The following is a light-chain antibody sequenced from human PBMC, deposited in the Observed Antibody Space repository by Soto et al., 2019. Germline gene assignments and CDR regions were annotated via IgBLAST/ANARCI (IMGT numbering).Light chain of an antibody. CDR3: QQYGSSPLT. Sequence: VMTQSPATLSVSTGERATLSCGASQSVRSNLAWYQQKPGQAPRLLIYGASSRATGIPDRFSGSGSGTDFTLTISRLEPEDFAVYYCQQYGSSPLTFGGGTKVDIK. CDR1: QSVRSN. CDR2: GAS. V-gene: IGKV3-20*01. J-gene: IGKJ4*01.